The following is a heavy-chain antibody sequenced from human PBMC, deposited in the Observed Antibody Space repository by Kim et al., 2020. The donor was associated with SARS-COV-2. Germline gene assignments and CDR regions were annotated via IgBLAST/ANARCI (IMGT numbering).Heavy chain of an antibody. J-gene: IGHJ4*02. CDR3: ASLGGTYDY. Sequence: SETLSLTCTVSGGSISSYYWSWIRQPPGKGLEWIGYIYFRGASNYNPSLKSRVTISVDTSKNQVSLKLDSVTAADTAVYYCASLGGTYDYWGQGTLVTVSS. CDR2: IYFRGAS. CDR1: GGSISSYY. V-gene: IGHV4-59*08. D-gene: IGHD1-26*01.